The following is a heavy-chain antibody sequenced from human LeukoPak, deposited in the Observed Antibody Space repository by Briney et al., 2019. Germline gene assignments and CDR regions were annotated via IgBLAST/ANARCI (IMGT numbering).Heavy chain of an antibody. CDR2: IYYSGST. J-gene: IGHJ6*02. V-gene: IGHV4-61*08. CDR3: ARATTYYYGTDV. D-gene: IGHD1-1*01. Sequence: SQTLSLTCTVSGGSISSGGYYWIWIRQPPGKGLEWIGYIYYSGSTNYNPSLKSRVTMSVDTSKNQFSLELTPVTPADTAVYYCARATTYYYGTDVWGQGTTVTVSS. CDR1: GGSISSGGYY.